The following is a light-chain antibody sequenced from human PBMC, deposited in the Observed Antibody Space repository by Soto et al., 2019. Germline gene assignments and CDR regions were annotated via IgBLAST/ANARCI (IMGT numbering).Light chain of an antibody. J-gene: IGKJ2*01. CDR3: QQRSNWPGT. CDR2: DAS. CDR1: QSVSSY. Sequence: EIVLTQSPATLSLSPGERATLSCRASQSVSSYLAWYQQKPGQAPRLLIYDASARATDIPARFSGSGSGTDFTLTISSLEPEDFAVYYCQQRSNWPGTFGQGTNLEIK. V-gene: IGKV3-11*01.